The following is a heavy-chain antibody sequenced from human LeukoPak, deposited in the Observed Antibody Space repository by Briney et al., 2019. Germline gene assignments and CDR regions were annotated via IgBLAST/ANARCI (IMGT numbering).Heavy chain of an antibody. CDR2: ISSSGGST. V-gene: IGHV3-23*01. Sequence: PGRSLRLSCAASGFTFSSYAMSWVRQAQGKGLEWVSAISSSGGSTYYADSVKGRFTISRDNSKNTLYLQMNSLRAEDTAVYYCAKVGRGSPFDYWGQGTLVTVSS. CDR1: GFTFSSYA. J-gene: IGHJ4*02. CDR3: AKVGRGSPFDY. D-gene: IGHD3-10*01.